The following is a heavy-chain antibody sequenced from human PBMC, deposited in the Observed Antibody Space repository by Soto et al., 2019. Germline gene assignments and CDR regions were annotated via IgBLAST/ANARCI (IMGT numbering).Heavy chain of an antibody. Sequence: ALVEVYWKGAAAGFTIYYIDWVRQAQGQGREVMGIICPNGGSTRFAQTFQGRITLTTDTSTSTVYMELRSLRSEDTAVYYCARSSGGVFGIIIDGSNCLAPWGQRSLFPVSS. D-gene: IGHD3-16*02. CDR2: ICPNGGST. CDR3: ARSSGGVFGIIIDGSNCLAP. V-gene: IGHV1-46*01. J-gene: IGHJ5*02. CDR1: AAGFTIYY.